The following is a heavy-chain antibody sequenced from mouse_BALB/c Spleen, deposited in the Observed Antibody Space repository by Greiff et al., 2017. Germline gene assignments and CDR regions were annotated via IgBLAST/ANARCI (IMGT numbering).Heavy chain of an antibody. CDR3: ARYGKTLYYFDY. J-gene: IGHJ2*01. CDR2: ISSGGSYT. D-gene: IGHD2-1*01. CDR1: GFTFSSYA. V-gene: IGHV5-9-4*01. Sequence: EVKLVESGGGLVKPGGSLKLSCAASGFTFSSYAMSWVRQSPEKRLEWVAEISSGGSYTYYPDTVTGRFTISRDNAKNTLYLEMSSLRSEDTAMYYCARYGKTLYYFDYWGQGTTLTVSS.